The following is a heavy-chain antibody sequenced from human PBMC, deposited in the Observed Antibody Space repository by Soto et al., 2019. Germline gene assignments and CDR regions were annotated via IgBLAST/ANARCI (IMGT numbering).Heavy chain of an antibody. CDR3: ARDFGEDHYYGPPGY. J-gene: IGHJ4*02. D-gene: IGHD3-10*01. CDR2: INPSGGST. Sequence: ASVKVSCKSSGYTFTSHYIHWVRQAPGQGLEWMGIINPSGGSTNYAQKFQGRVTMTRDTSTSTVYMELSSLRSDDTAVYYCARDFGEDHYYGPPGYWGQGTLVTVSS. V-gene: IGHV1-46*01. CDR1: GYTFTSHY.